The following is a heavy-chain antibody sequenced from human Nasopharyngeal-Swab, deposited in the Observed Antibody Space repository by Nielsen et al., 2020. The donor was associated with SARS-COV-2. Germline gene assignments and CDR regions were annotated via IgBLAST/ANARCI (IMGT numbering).Heavy chain of an antibody. CDR1: GFSLSTSGMG. V-gene: IGHV2-70*11. D-gene: IGHD4-17*01. CDR3: ALSGSYGGSFDL. J-gene: IGHJ3*01. Sequence: SGPTLVKHTQTLTLTCTLSGFSLSTSGMGVSWIRQPPGKALEWLARIDWDDDKYYITSLKTRLTISKDTSKNQVVLTMTNMYPVDTATYYCALSGSYGGSFDLWGQGTMVTVSS. CDR2: IDWDDDK.